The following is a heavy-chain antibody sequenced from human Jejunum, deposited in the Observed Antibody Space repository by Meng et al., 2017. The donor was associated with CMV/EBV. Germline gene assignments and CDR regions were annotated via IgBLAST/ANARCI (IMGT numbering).Heavy chain of an antibody. CDR2: MNPNNGNT. D-gene: IGHD2-15*01. V-gene: IGHV1-8*01. CDR3: ASHQQFCSGGSCYSLGYYYGMDV. J-gene: IGHJ6*02. Sequence: IKWVRQGPGQGLEWMGWMNPNNGNTGYAQKFQGRFTMTWNTSISTAYMELSSLRSEDTAIYYCASHQQFCSGGSCYSLGYYYGMDVWGQGTTVTVSS.